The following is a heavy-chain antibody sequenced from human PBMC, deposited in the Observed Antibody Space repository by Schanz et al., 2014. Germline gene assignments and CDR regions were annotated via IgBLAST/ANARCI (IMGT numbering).Heavy chain of an antibody. V-gene: IGHV3-7*05. D-gene: IGHD3-10*01. CDR1: TFTFSSDW. CDR3: AKGRFGELSAFDI. J-gene: IGHJ3*02. CDR2: IKEDGSVK. Sequence: VQLVESGGGVVQPGRSLRLSCAASTFTFSSDWMSWVRQAPGKGLEWVANIKEDGSVKDYVDSVKGRFTISRDNSKNTLYLQMNSLRAEDTAVYYCAKGRFGELSAFDIWGQGTMVTVSS.